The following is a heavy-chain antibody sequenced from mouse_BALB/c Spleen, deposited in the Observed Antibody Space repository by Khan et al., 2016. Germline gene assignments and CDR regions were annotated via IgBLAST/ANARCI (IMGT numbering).Heavy chain of an antibody. Sequence: VQLQQSGPELVKPGASVKMSCKASGYTITSYVMHWVKQKPGQGLEWIGDINPYNDGTKYNEKFKGKATLTSDKSSNTAFMELSSLTSEDSAVXYYARLNYDYDWTWFAYWGQGTLVTVSA. CDR3: ARLNYDYDWTWFAY. CDR2: INPYNDGT. D-gene: IGHD2-4*01. CDR1: GYTITSYV. V-gene: IGHV1S136*01. J-gene: IGHJ3*01.